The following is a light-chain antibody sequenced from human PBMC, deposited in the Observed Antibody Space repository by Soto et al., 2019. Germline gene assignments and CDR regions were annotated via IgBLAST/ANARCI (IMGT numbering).Light chain of an antibody. CDR2: FGS. CDR1: ESLLHTNGNNY. CDR3: MQALQTRWT. J-gene: IGKJ1*01. V-gene: IGKV2-28*01. Sequence: DIVMTQSPLSLRVTPGEPASISCRSSESLLHTNGNNYLDWYLQKPGQSPQLLIYFGSTRASGVPDRFSGSRSDTDFTRTLSRVEAEDVGVYYCMQALQTRWTFGQGTKVEIK.